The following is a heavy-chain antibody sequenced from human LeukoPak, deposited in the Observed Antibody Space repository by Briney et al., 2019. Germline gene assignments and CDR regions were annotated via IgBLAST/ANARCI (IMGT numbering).Heavy chain of an antibody. J-gene: IGHJ4*02. D-gene: IGHD3-3*01. V-gene: IGHV3-21*01. CDR1: GGSFSGYY. Sequence: ETLPLTCAVYGGSFSGYYWSWIRQPPGKGLEWVSSISSSSSYIYYADSVKGRFTISRDNAKNSLYLQMNSLRAEDTAVYYCARGQYYDFWSGYYTAWAPNYADYWGQGTLVTVSS. CDR2: ISSSSSYI. CDR3: ARGQYYDFWSGYYTAWAPNYADY.